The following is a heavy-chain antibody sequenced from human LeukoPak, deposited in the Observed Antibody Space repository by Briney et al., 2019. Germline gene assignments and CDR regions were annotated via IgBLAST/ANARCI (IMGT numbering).Heavy chain of an antibody. CDR3: TRDHYSYMDV. CDR1: GYTFGDYA. Sequence: QPGRSLRLSCTASGYTFGDYAMSWVRQAPGKGLEWVAFIRTNPTAGTTDYAASVKDKCTISRDDSKSIAYLQMNSLKTEDTALYYCTRDHYSYMDVWGKGTTVTVSS. CDR2: IRTNPTAGTT. V-gene: IGHV3-49*04. J-gene: IGHJ6*03.